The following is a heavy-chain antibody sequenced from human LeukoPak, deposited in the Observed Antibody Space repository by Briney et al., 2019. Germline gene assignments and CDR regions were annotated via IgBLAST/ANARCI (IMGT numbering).Heavy chain of an antibody. V-gene: IGHV3-23*01. CDR3: ALLDYGGNSGDAFDI. CDR2: ISSGGST. Sequence: PGGSLRLSCAASGFTFSSYAMSWVRQAPGKGLEWVSDISSGGSTYYADCVKGRFTISRDKSKNTLYLQMNSLSADDTAVYYCALLDYGGNSGDAFDIWGRGTRVTVSS. J-gene: IGHJ3*02. CDR1: GFTFSSYA. D-gene: IGHD4-23*01.